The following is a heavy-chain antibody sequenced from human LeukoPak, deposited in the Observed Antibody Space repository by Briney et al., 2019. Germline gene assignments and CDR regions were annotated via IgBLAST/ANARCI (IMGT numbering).Heavy chain of an antibody. V-gene: IGHV3-23*01. CDR1: GFTVSSNY. J-gene: IGHJ4*02. CDR2: ISGSGGST. Sequence: GGSLRLSCAASGFTVSSNYMSWVRQAPGKGLEWVSAISGSGGSTYYADSVKGRFTISRDNSKNTLYLQMNSLRAEDTAVYYCAKEGCSSTSCFYYFDYWGQGTLVTVSS. D-gene: IGHD2-2*01. CDR3: AKEGCSSTSCFYYFDY.